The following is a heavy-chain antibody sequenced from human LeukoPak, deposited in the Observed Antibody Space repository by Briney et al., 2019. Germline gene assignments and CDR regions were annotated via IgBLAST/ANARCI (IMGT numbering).Heavy chain of an antibody. V-gene: IGHV4-61*02. D-gene: IGHD2-15*01. CDR2: IYTSGST. CDR1: GGSISSGNYF. J-gene: IGHJ4*02. CDR3: ARAPECTGGSCYYFDY. Sequence: PLQTLSLTCTVSGGSISSGNYFWSWIRQPAGKGLEWIGRIYTSGSTNYNPSLKSRITISRDTSRSQFSLQLSSVTAADTAVYYCARAPECTGGSCYYFDYWGQGTLVTVSS.